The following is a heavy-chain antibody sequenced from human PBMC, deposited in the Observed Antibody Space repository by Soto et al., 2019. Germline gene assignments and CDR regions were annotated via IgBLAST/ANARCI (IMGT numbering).Heavy chain of an antibody. CDR3: VKIYYDSLSGYHTPYCFDY. J-gene: IGHJ4*02. D-gene: IGHD3-9*01. V-gene: IGHV3-23*01. CDR1: GFTFSNYA. CDR2: ISTSGGST. Sequence: GGSLRLSCVASGFTFSNYAMSWVRQAPGKGLEWVSGISTSGGSTYNADPVKGRFTISRDNSKNTLYLQMNNLSAEDTAVYYCVKIYYDSLSGYHTPYCFDYWGQGTLVTVSS.